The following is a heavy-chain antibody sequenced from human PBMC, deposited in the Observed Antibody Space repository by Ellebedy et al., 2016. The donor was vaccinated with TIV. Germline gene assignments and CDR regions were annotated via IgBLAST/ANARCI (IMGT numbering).Heavy chain of an antibody. CDR3: ARDLYGDFWFDY. CDR1: GFTFSSYG. V-gene: IGHV3-33*01. Sequence: GESLKIPXAAPGFTFSSYGMHWVRQAPGKGLEWVAVIWYDGSNKYYADSVRGRFTISRDDAKKSLYLQMNSLRADDTAVYYCARDLYGDFWFDYWGQGILVTVSS. J-gene: IGHJ4*02. CDR2: IWYDGSNK. D-gene: IGHD4-17*01.